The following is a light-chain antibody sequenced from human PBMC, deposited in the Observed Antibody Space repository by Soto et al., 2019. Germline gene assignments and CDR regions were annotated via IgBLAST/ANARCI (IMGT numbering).Light chain of an antibody. CDR1: TSDIGGYNY. CDR3: SSYSSGSTVVV. J-gene: IGLJ2*01. CDR2: DVS. V-gene: IGLV2-14*03. Sequence: QSALTQPASVSGSPGQSITISCTGTTSDIGGYNYVSWYQQHPGKAPKLIIYDVSNRPSGVSNRFSGSKSANTASLTISGLQVEEAADNYCSSYSSGSTVVVFGGGTKLTVL.